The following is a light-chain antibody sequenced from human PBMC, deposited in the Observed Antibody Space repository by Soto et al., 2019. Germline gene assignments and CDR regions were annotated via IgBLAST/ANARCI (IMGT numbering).Light chain of an antibody. CDR2: GAS. Sequence: EIVLTQSPATLSVSPGNRATLSCRASQSVNSDLAWYQQKPGQAPRLLIYGASTRATGTPTRFSGSGSGTEFTLTISSLQSEDFAVYFCQQYNNWTPYTFGQGTK. CDR1: QSVNSD. V-gene: IGKV3-15*01. CDR3: QQYNNWTPYT. J-gene: IGKJ2*01.